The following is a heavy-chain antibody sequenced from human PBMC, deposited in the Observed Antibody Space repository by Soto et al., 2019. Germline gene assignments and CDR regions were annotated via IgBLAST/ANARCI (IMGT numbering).Heavy chain of an antibody. J-gene: IGHJ4*02. CDR2: IDYIGNT. D-gene: IGHD5-12*01. CDR3: ARETVATGIVF. CDR1: GGSFTRTSHY. Sequence: QLRLQESGPGLVKPSETLSLTCTVSGGSFTRTSHYWVWIRQSPGKGLEWIGNIDYIGNTHYNPSFKSRVTISVDASENLFTLKLSSVTAADTVLYYCARETVATGIVFWGQGILVSVSS. V-gene: IGHV4-39*02.